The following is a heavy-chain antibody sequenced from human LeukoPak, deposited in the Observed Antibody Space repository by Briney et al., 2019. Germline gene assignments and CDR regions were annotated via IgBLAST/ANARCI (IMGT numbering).Heavy chain of an antibody. Sequence: GRSLRLSCAASGFTFSSYAMHWVRQAPGKGLEWVAVISYDGSNKYYADSVKGRFTISRDNSKNTLYLQMNSLRAEDTAVYYCAIDLSYYDILTGFDYWGQGTLVTVSS. CDR1: GFTFSSYA. D-gene: IGHD3-9*01. V-gene: IGHV3-30-3*01. CDR2: ISYDGSNK. CDR3: AIDLSYYDILTGFDY. J-gene: IGHJ4*02.